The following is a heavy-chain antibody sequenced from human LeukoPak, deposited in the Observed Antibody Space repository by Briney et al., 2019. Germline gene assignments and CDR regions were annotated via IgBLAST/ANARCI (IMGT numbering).Heavy chain of an antibody. CDR2: INPSGGST. V-gene: IGHV1-46*01. CDR3: ARDALRITIFGVIDP. J-gene: IGHJ5*02. CDR1: GYTFTSYY. Sequence: GASVKVSCKASGYTFTSYYMHWVRQAPGQGLEWMGIINPSGGSTSYAQKFQGRVTMTRDMSTSTVYMELSSLRSEDTAVYYCARDALRITIFGVIDPWGQGTLATVSS. D-gene: IGHD3-3*01.